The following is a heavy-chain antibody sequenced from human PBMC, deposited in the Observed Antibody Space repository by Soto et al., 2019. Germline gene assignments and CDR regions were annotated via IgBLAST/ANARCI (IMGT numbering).Heavy chain of an antibody. V-gene: IGHV4-39*01. J-gene: IGHJ5*02. CDR3: ARLLMRNNWFDP. D-gene: IGHD2-8*01. CDR1: GGSISSSSYY. Sequence: QLQLQESGPGLVKPSETLSLTCTVSGGSISSSSYYWGWIRQPPGKGLEWIGSIYYSGSTYYNPSLKSRVTISVDTSKNQFYLKLSSVTAADTAVYYCARLLMRNNWFDPWGQGTLVTVSS. CDR2: IYYSGST.